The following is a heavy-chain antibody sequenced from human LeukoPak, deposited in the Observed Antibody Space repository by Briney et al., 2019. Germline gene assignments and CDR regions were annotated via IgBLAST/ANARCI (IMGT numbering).Heavy chain of an antibody. V-gene: IGHV4-39*01. CDR1: GGSISSSSYY. CDR2: IYYSGST. CDR3: ARLNSSGYYLYLSFDY. D-gene: IGHD3-22*01. Sequence: SETLSLTCTVSGGSISSSSYYWGWLRQPPGKGLEWIGSIYYSGSTYYNPSLKSRVTVSVDTSKNQFSLKLSSVTAADTAVYYCARLNSSGYYLYLSFDYWGQGTLVTVSS. J-gene: IGHJ4*02.